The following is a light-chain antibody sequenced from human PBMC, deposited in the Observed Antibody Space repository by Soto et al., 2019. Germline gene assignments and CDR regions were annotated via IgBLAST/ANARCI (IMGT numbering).Light chain of an antibody. Sequence: EIVMTQSPATLSVSPGERATLSCRASQSVSSNLAWYQQKPGQAPRLLIYGASTRATGIPARFSGSGSGTEFTLTISSLQSEDFAVYYCQQYNNWPPGTTFGQGTRREIK. V-gene: IGKV3-15*01. CDR3: QQYNNWPPGTT. CDR2: GAS. J-gene: IGKJ5*01. CDR1: QSVSSN.